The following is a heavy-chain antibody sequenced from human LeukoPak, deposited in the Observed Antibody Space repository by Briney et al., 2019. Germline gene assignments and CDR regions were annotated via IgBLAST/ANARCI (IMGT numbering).Heavy chain of an antibody. CDR3: ARLSYDILTGTYYFDY. J-gene: IGHJ4*02. Sequence: SETLSLTCTVSGGSISSSSYYWGWIRQPPGKGLEWIGSSYFSGSTYYNPSLKSRLTISVDTSKNQFSLKLSSVTAADTSVYFCARLSYDILTGTYYFDYWGQGTLVTVSS. V-gene: IGHV4-39*01. CDR1: GGSISSSSYY. D-gene: IGHD3-9*01. CDR2: SYFSGST.